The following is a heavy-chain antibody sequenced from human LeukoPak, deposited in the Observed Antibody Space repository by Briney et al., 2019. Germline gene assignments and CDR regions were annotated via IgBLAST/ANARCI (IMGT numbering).Heavy chain of an antibody. CDR2: SDLEDAET. Sequence: GASVKVSCKVSGDSLTDLSMHWVRQAPGKGLEWMGGSDLEDAETVYAQKFEDRLIVTEDTSTGTAYMELHSLTSEDTALYYCATGASTAMRGLDVWGQGTTVTVSS. D-gene: IGHD2-2*01. CDR3: ATGASTAMRGLDV. J-gene: IGHJ6*02. V-gene: IGHV1-24*01. CDR1: GDSLTDLS.